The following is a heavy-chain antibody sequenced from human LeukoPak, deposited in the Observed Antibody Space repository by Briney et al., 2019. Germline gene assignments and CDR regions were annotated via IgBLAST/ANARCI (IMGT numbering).Heavy chain of an antibody. Sequence: SETLSLTCTVSGYSISSGYYWGWIRQPPGKGREWIGSIYQSGSTYYNPSLKRRVTISVDTSKNQFSLKLSYVPAEATAVYYCARDPAAMYYDFWSGYYIRPTWFDPWGQGTLVTVSS. CDR3: ARDPAAMYYDFWSGYYIRPTWFDP. CDR1: GYSISSGYY. D-gene: IGHD3-3*01. V-gene: IGHV4-38-2*02. CDR2: IYQSGST. J-gene: IGHJ5*02.